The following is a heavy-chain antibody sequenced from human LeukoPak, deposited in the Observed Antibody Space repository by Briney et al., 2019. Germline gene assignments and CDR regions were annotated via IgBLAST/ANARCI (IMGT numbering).Heavy chain of an antibody. CDR2: IYSGGST. V-gene: IGHV3-66*02. J-gene: IGHJ4*02. CDR3: AREGQRYSSGWYVGY. Sequence: GGSLRLSCAASGFTVSSNYMSWVRQAPGKGLEWVSVIYSGGSTYYADSVKGRFTISRDNSKNTLYLQMNSLRAEDTAAYYCAREGQRYSSGWYVGYWGQGTLVTVSS. CDR1: GFTVSSNY. D-gene: IGHD6-19*01.